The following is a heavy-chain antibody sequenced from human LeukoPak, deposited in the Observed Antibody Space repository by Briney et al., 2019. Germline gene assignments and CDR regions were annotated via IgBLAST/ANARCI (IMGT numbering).Heavy chain of an antibody. CDR1: GGTFSSYA. J-gene: IGHJ5*02. Sequence: SVKVSCKASGGTFSSYAISWVRQATGQGLEWVGRIIPIFGIANYAQKFQGRVTITADKSTSTAYMELSSLRSEDTAVYYCARDIVGATTGWFDPWGQGTLVTVSS. D-gene: IGHD1-26*01. V-gene: IGHV1-69*04. CDR2: IIPIFGIA. CDR3: ARDIVGATTGWFDP.